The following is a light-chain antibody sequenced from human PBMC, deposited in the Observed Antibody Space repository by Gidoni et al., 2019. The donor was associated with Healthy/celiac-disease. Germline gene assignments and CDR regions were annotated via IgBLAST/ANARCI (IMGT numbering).Light chain of an antibody. J-gene: IGKJ1*01. CDR3: QQYNSQWT. CDR1: QSISSW. V-gene: IGKV1-5*03. CDR2: KAS. Sequence: DIQMTQSPSTLSASVGDRVTIPCRASQSISSWLAWYQQKPGKAPKLLIYKASSLESGVPSRFSGSGSGTEFTLTISSLQPDDFATYYCQQYNSQWTFGQXTKVEIK.